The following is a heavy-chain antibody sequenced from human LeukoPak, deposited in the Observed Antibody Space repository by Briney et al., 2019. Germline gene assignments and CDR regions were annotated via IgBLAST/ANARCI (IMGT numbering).Heavy chain of an antibody. Sequence: GGSLRLSCAASGFTFSSYALTWVRQAPGKGLEWVSAISGSDGSTYYADSVKGRFTISRDNSKNTLYLQMNSLRADDTAVYYCAKGASSTVYDMLDYWGQGTLVTVSS. V-gene: IGHV3-23*01. CDR1: GFTFSSYA. D-gene: IGHD3-9*01. CDR2: ISGSDGST. CDR3: AKGASSTVYDMLDY. J-gene: IGHJ4*02.